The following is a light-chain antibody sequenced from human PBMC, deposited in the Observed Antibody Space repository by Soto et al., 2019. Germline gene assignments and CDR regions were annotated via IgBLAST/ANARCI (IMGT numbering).Light chain of an antibody. J-gene: IGLJ2*01. CDR3: CSYAGVRV. CDR1: SSDVGSYNL. CDR2: EGS. V-gene: IGLV2-23*01. Sequence: HSALTQPASVSGSPGQSITISCTGTSSDVGSYNLVSWYQQHPGKAPKLMIYEGSKRPSGVSNRFSGSKSGNTASLTISGLQAEDEADYYCCSYAGVRVFGGGTKLTVL.